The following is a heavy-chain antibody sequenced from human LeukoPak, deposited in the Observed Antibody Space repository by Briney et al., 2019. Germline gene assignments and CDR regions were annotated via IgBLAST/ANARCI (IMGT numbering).Heavy chain of an antibody. CDR3: ARGDGTLYYFDY. Sequence: VASVKVSCKASGGTFSSYANSWVRQAPGQGLEWMGGIIPIFGTANYAQKFQGRVTITTDESTSTAYMELSSLRSEDTAVYYCARGDGTLYYFDYWGQGTLVTVSS. V-gene: IGHV1-69*05. D-gene: IGHD1-1*01. J-gene: IGHJ4*02. CDR2: IIPIFGTA. CDR1: GGTFSSYA.